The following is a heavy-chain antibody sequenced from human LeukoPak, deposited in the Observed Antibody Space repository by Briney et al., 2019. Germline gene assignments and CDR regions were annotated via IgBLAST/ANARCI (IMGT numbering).Heavy chain of an antibody. CDR2: ISSSSSYI. V-gene: IGHV3-21*01. Sequence: GGSLRLSCAASGFTFSTFAMIWVRQAPGKGLEWVSSISSSSSYIYYADSVKGRFTISRDNAKNSLYLQMNSLRAEDTAVYYCARGRVWSRYYYFDYWGQGTLVTVSS. J-gene: IGHJ4*02. D-gene: IGHD3-9*01. CDR1: GFTFSTFA. CDR3: ARGRVWSRYYYFDY.